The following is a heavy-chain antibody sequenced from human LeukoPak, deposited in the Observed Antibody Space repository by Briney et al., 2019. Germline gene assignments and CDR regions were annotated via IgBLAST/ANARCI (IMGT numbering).Heavy chain of an antibody. CDR3: ARDQGVAGFMDV. V-gene: IGHV1-46*01. CDR1: GYIFTMYY. CDR2: INPSDGST. D-gene: IGHD6-19*01. Sequence: VASVKVSCKASGYIFTMYYMHWVRQAPGQGLEWMGVINPSDGSTNYAQRFQGRVTFTSDTSATVVYMDLSSLRSEDTAEYYCARDQGVAGFMDVWGQGTTVTVSS. J-gene: IGHJ6*02.